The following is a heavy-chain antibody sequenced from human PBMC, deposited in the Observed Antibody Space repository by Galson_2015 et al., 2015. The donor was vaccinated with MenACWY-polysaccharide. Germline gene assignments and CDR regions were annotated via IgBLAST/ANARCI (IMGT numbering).Heavy chain of an antibody. CDR3: ARGGPNGSYRFDY. CDR2: INPNSGGT. CDR1: GYTFTSYY. D-gene: IGHD1-26*01. J-gene: IGHJ4*02. Sequence: SVKVSCKASGYTFTSYYMHWVRQAPGQGLEWMGRINPNSGGTNYAQKFQGRVTMTRDTSISTAYMELSRLRSDDTAVYYCARGGPNGSYRFDYWGQGTLVTVSS. V-gene: IGHV1-2*06.